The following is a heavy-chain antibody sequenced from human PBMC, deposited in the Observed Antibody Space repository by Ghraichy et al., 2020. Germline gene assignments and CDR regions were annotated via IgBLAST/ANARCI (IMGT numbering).Heavy chain of an antibody. Sequence: ASVKVSCKASGSAFTGYFLHWVRQAPGQGLKWMGWINPNSGGTNYAQNFQGRVYMTRDTSISTAYMELTRLRSDDTAVYYCTRQVGYGFDYWGQGTLVTVSS. CDR1: GSAFTGYF. CDR3: TRQVGYGFDY. CDR2: INPNSGGT. V-gene: IGHV1-2*02. D-gene: IGHD4-17*01. J-gene: IGHJ4*02.